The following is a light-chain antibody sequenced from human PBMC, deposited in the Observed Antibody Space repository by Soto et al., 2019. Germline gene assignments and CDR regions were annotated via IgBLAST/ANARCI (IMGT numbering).Light chain of an antibody. Sequence: QSVLTQPASVSGSPGQSITISCTGTSSDVGGYNYVSWYQQYPGKAPKLMMFEVSNRPSGVSNRFSGSKSGNTASLTISGLQAEDEADYYCSSYTSSTTPYVFGSGTKLTVL. CDR1: SSDVGGYNY. V-gene: IGLV2-14*01. CDR3: SSYTSSTTPYV. J-gene: IGLJ1*01. CDR2: EVS.